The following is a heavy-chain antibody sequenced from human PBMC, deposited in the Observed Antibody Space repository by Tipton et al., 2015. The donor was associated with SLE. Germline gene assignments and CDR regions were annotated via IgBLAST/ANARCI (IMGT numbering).Heavy chain of an antibody. CDR2: ISAYNGNT. CDR1: GYTFSIYG. J-gene: IGHJ6*02. D-gene: IGHD3-16*01. CDR3: ARLRGSPGGGYYGMDV. Sequence: QLVQSGAEVKKPGASVKVSCKASGYTFSIYGISWVRQAPGQGLEWMGWISAYNGNTNYAQKLQGRVTMTTDTSTSTAYLELRSLRSDDTAVYYCARLRGSPGGGYYGMDVWGQGTTVTVSS. V-gene: IGHV1-18*01.